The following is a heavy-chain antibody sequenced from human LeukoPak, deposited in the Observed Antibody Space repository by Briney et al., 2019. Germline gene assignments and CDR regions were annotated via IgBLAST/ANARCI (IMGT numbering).Heavy chain of an antibody. J-gene: IGHJ6*04. Sequence: ASVKVSCKASGYTFTSYGISWVRQAPGQGLEWMGWISTYNGYANYAQKLQGRVTMTTETSTSTAYMELRSLRSDDTAVYYCARNSSDWYGYMAVWGKGTTVTVSS. CDR2: ISTYNGYA. CDR3: ARNSSDWYGYMAV. D-gene: IGHD6-19*01. CDR1: GYTFTSYG. V-gene: IGHV1-18*01.